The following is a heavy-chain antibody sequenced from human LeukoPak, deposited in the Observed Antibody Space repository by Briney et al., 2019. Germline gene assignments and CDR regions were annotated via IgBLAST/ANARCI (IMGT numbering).Heavy chain of an antibody. CDR3: AKRLRSGSYPIDY. CDR2: ISYDGSNK. CDR1: GFTFSSYA. V-gene: IGHV3-30-3*02. J-gene: IGHJ4*02. D-gene: IGHD1-26*01. Sequence: PGGSLRLSCAASGFTFSSYAMHWVRQAPGKGLEWVAVISYDGSNKYYADSVKGRFTISRDNSKNTLYLQMNSLRAEDTAVYYCAKRLRSGSYPIDYWGQGTLVTVSS.